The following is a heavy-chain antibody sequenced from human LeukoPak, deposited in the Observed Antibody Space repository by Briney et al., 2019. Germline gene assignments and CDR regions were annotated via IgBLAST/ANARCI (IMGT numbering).Heavy chain of an antibody. V-gene: IGHV4-59*08. J-gene: IGHJ5*02. D-gene: IGHD6-13*01. CDR3: ARLRAAAGPYNWFDP. CDR1: GGSISSYY. CDR2: IYYSGST. Sequence: SETLSLTCTVSGGSISSYYWSWIRQPPGKGLEWIGYIYYSGSTNYNPSLKSRVTISVDTSKNQFSLKLSSVTAADTAVYYCARLRAAAGPYNWFDPWGQGTPVTVSS.